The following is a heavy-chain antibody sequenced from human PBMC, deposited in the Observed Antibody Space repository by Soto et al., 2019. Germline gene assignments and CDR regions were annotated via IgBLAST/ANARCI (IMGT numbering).Heavy chain of an antibody. Sequence: GGSLRLSCAASGFTFSSYGMHWVRQAPGKGLEWVAVISYDGSNKYYADSVKGRFTISRDNSKNTLYLQMNSLRAEDTAVYYCAKGWQWLRSPFDYWGQGT. CDR3: AKGWQWLRSPFDY. D-gene: IGHD5-12*01. CDR1: GFTFSSYG. CDR2: ISYDGSNK. V-gene: IGHV3-30*18. J-gene: IGHJ4*02.